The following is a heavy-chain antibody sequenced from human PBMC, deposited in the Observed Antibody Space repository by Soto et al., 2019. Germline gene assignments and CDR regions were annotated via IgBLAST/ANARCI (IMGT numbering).Heavy chain of an antibody. CDR2: INHSGNI. J-gene: IGHJ4*02. CDR1: GGSFSGYY. D-gene: IGHD3-3*01. Sequence: LSLTCAVYGGSFSGYYWSWIRQPPGKGLEWIGEINHSGNINYNPSLKSRVTISVDTSKNQFSLNLSSVTAADTAVYYCARTSIFGGGYYFDYWGQGTLVTVSS. CDR3: ARTSIFGGGYYFDY. V-gene: IGHV4-34*01.